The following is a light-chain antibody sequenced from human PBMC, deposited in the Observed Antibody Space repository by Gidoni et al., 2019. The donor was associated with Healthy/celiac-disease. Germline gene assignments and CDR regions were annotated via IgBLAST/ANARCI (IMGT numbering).Light chain of an antibody. J-gene: IGLJ3*02. CDR1: SSNIGAGYE. Sequence: QSVLTQPPSVAGTPGRRVTISCTGSSSNIGAGYEVHWYQQLPGTAPKLLIYGNSNRPSGVPDRFSGSKSGTSASLSITGLHAEDVSDYYCQSYDSSLSGSWVFGGGTKLTVL. CDR3: QSYDSSLSGSWV. V-gene: IGLV1-40*01. CDR2: GNS.